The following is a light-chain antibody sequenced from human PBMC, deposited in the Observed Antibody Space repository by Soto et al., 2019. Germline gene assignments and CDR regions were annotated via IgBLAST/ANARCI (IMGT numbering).Light chain of an antibody. J-gene: IGKJ2*01. CDR3: QQYGSSPYT. Sequence: DIVLTQSPGTLSLSPGERATLACRASQSVSGTYLAWYHQKPGLAPRLLIYDVSSRATGIPDRFSGSGSGTDFTLTISRLEPEDFVVYYCQQYGSSPYTFGQGTKLEIK. V-gene: IGKV3-20*01. CDR2: DVS. CDR1: QSVSGTY.